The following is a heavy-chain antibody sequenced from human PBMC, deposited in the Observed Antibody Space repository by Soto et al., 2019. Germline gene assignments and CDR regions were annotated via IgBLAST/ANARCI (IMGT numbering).Heavy chain of an antibody. Sequence: GESLKISCTGFGYTFTTFWISWVRQMPGKGLEWMGRIDPRDSQTNYSPSFQGHVTISVDKSISTAYLQWDSLKAPDTAMYYCARLFCSTDTCDSWFDPWGQGTLVTVS. CDR2: IDPRDSQT. V-gene: IGHV5-10-1*01. J-gene: IGHJ5*02. CDR1: GYTFTTFW. D-gene: IGHD1-26*01. CDR3: ARLFCSTDTCDSWFDP.